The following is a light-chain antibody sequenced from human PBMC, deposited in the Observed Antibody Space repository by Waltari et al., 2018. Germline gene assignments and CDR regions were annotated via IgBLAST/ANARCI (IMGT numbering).Light chain of an antibody. CDR3: QQYNSYPT. J-gene: IGKJ1*01. CDR2: KAS. CDR1: QSISSW. V-gene: IGKV1-5*03. Sequence: LQMTHSPSTLSGSVGDRVTITCRASQSISSWLAWYQQKPGKAPKLLIYKASSLESGVPSRFSGSGSGTEFTLTISSLQPDDFATYYCQQYNSYPTFGQGTKVEIK.